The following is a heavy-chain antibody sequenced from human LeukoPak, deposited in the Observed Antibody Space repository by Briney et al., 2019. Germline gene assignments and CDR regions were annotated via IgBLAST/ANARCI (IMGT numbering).Heavy chain of an antibody. CDR3: AKAGIGVVGYFDY. CDR2: IRGSGGGT. D-gene: IGHD6-19*01. Sequence: GESLRLSCAASGFTFNSYAMSWVRQAPGKGLEWVSAIRGSGGGTYYADSVKGRFTISRDNSKNTLYLQMNSLRDEDTALYYCAKAGIGVVGYFDYWGQGTLVTVSS. V-gene: IGHV3-23*01. CDR1: GFTFNSYA. J-gene: IGHJ4*02.